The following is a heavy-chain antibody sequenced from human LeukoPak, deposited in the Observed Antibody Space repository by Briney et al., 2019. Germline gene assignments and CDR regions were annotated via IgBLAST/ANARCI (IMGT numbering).Heavy chain of an antibody. CDR3: ARHTGYRGDLDYFDS. CDR1: GGSIRSTSHY. CDR2: IYYNGAT. D-gene: IGHD2-21*02. V-gene: IGHV4-39*01. Sequence: SETLSLTCTVSGGSIRSTSHYWGWVRQPPGKGLEWIGSIYYNGATYYNPSLKSRVTISVDTSKNQFSLKLTSVTAADTALYYCARHTGYRGDLDYFDSWGQGTLVTVSS. J-gene: IGHJ4*02.